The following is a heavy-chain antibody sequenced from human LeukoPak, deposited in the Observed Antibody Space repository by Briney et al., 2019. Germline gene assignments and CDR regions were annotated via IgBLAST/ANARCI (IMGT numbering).Heavy chain of an antibody. J-gene: IGHJ4*02. CDR1: GGSISSGGYY. CDR2: IYYSGST. CDR3: ARSEWLLWNY. V-gene: IGHV4-31*03. D-gene: IGHD3-3*01. Sequence: SQTLSLTCTVSGGSISSGGYYWSWIRQHPGKGLEWIGYIYYSGSTYYNPSLKSRVTISVDTSKNQFSLKLSSVTAADTAVYYCARSEWLLWNYWGQGTLVTVSS.